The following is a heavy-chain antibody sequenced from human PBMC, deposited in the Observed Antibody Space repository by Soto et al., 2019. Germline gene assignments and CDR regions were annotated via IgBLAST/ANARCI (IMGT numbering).Heavy chain of an antibody. D-gene: IGHD5-18*01. V-gene: IGHV3-21*01. Sequence: GGSLRLSCAASGFTFSSYSMNWVRQAPGKGLEWVSSISSSSSYIYYADSVKGRFTISRDNAKNSLYLQMNSLRAEDTAVYYCARDLDTAMVTPMGGYWGQGTLVTVSS. CDR1: GFTFSSYS. CDR2: ISSSSSYI. J-gene: IGHJ4*02. CDR3: ARDLDTAMVTPMGGY.